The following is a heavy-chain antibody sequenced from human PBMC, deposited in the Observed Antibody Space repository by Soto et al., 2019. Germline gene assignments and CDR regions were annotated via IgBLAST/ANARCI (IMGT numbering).Heavy chain of an antibody. D-gene: IGHD6-19*01. CDR3: ARDGYSSGWNRFDY. CDR1: GGTFSSYA. J-gene: IGHJ4*02. Sequence: QVQLVQSGAEVKKPGSSVKVSCKASGGTFSSYAISGGRQAPGKGLEWWGGTILSFGTAHYAKKFQGRFTITADESKRTAYMELSSLRSEDTAVYYCARDGYSSGWNRFDYWGQGTLVTVSS. CDR2: TILSFGTA. V-gene: IGHV1-69*12.